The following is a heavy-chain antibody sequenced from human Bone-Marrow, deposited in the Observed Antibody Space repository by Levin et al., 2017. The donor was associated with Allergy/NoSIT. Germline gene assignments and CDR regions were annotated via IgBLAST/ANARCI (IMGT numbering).Heavy chain of an antibody. CDR2: ISYDGNKK. D-gene: IGHD6-19*01. CDR3: ARDISYASDWPAY. CDR1: GFSFTSYD. V-gene: IGHV3-33*05. Sequence: GESLKISCAASGFSFTSYDMHWLRQAPGKGLEWVALISYDGNKKYYANSVKGRFTISRDNSRNLFLQMNSLRGEDTAVYYCARDISYASDWPAYWGQGTLVTVSS. J-gene: IGHJ4*02.